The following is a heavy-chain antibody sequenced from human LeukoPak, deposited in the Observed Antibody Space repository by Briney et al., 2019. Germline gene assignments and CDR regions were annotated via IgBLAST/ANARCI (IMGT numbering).Heavy chain of an antibody. CDR2: IKSKTDGGTT. D-gene: IGHD6-13*01. V-gene: IGHV3-15*01. CDR3: TTDGSIAAAGTWWFDP. J-gene: IGHJ5*02. CDR1: GFTFSNAW. Sequence: PGGSLRLSCAASGFTFSNAWMSWVRQAPGKGLEWVGRIKSKTDGGTTDYAAPVKGRFTISRDDSKNTLYLQMNSLKTEDTAVYYRTTDGSIAAAGTWWFDPWGQGTLVTVSS.